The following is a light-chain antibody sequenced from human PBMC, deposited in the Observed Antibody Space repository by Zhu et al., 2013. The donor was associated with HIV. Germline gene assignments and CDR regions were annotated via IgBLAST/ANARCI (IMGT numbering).Light chain of an antibody. V-gene: IGKV3-11*01. CDR3: QQCGSSSYT. Sequence: TVLTQSPATPSLSPGDRATLSCRASQSVSSYLAWYQQKPGQAPRLLIYDASNRATGIPARFSGSGSGTDFTLTISSLEPEDFGVYYCQQCGSSSYTFGQGTKLEIK. CDR2: DAS. CDR1: QSVSSY. J-gene: IGKJ2*01.